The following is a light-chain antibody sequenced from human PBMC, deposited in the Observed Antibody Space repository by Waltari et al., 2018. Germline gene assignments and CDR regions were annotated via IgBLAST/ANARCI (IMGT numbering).Light chain of an antibody. Sequence: EIVLTQSPGTLSLSTGETATLSCRASQSLNKNYLAWYRQRPGQAPGLLIHETSRRTTGIPDRFSGSGSGTDFALTISRLEAGDSAVYYCQQYGSSPYTFGQGTKLEIK. CDR1: QSLNKNY. J-gene: IGKJ2*01. CDR3: QQYGSSPYT. V-gene: IGKV3-20*01. CDR2: ETS.